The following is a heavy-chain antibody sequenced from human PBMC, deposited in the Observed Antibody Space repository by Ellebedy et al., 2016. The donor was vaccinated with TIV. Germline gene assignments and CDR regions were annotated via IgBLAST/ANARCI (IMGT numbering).Heavy chain of an antibody. J-gene: IGHJ4*02. CDR2: IRNRVNNYMT. CDR3: ARAAYGHGYDY. Sequence: PGGSLRLSCAASGSSFSDHYMDWVRQAPGRGLEWVARIRNRVNNYMTEYAASVKGRFTISRDDSKNSLSLQMNSLKIEEPAVYFCARAAYGHGYDYWGQGTLVTVS. V-gene: IGHV3-72*01. CDR1: GSSFSDHY. D-gene: IGHD5-24*01.